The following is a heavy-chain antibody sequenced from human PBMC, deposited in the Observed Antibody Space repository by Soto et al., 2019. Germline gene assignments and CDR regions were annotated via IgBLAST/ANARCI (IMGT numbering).Heavy chain of an antibody. Sequence: QVQLVQSGAEVKKPGSSVKVSCKASGGTFSSYAISWVRQAPGQGLEWRGGIIPIFGTTNYAQTFQGRVSITADKSTSTAYMELSSLRSEDTAVYYCAREGLTTLTTGDYYYGMDVWGQGTTVTVSS. CDR2: IIPIFGTT. V-gene: IGHV1-69*06. CDR1: GGTFSSYA. D-gene: IGHD4-17*01. J-gene: IGHJ6*02. CDR3: AREGLTTLTTGDYYYGMDV.